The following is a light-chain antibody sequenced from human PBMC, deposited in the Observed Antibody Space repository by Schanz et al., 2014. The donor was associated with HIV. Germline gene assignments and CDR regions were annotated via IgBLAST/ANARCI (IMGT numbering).Light chain of an antibody. CDR1: KSDVGSYNY. CDR3: SSYTSRSTRV. V-gene: IGLV2-14*01. J-gene: IGLJ2*01. Sequence: QSVLTQPASVSGTPGQSITISCNGTKSDVGSYNYVSWYVQHPGKAPKLVISGVDYRPSGVSSRFSGSKSGSAASLTISGLQAEDEADYYCSSYTSRSTRVFGGGTKLTVL. CDR2: GVD.